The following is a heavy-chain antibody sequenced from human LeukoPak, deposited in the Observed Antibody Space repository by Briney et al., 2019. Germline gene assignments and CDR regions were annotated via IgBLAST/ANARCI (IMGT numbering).Heavy chain of an antibody. CDR1: GGTFSSYA. Sequence: SVKVSCEASGGTFSSYAISWVRQAPGQGLEWMGGIIPIFGTANYAQKFQGRVTITADESTSTAYMELSSLRSEDTAVYYCARDEGHGTGGYNWFDPWGQGTLVTVSS. D-gene: IGHD3-10*01. J-gene: IGHJ5*02. V-gene: IGHV1-69*13. CDR3: ARDEGHGTGGYNWFDP. CDR2: IIPIFGTA.